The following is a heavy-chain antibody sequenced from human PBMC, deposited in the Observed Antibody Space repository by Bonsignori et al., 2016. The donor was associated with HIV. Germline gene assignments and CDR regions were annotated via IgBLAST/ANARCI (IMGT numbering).Heavy chain of an antibody. CDR3: ARSQRLGCLDY. CDR2: ISAYNGNT. V-gene: IGHV1-18*01. J-gene: IGHJ4*02. Sequence: WVRQAPGQGLEWMGWISAYNGNTNYAQKLQGRVTMTTDTSTSTAYMELRSLRSDDTAVYYCARSQRLGCLDYWGQGTLVTVSS. D-gene: IGHD2-2*01.